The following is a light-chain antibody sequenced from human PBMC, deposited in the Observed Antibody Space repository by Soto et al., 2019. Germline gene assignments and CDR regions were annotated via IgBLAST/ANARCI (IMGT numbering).Light chain of an antibody. CDR2: DNN. CDR1: SSNIGNNY. Sequence: QSVLTQPPSVSAAPGQKVTISCSGSSSNIGNNYVSWYQHLPGTAPKLLIYDNNRRPSGIPARFSGSKSGTSATLGITGLQTGDEADYYCGTWDSSLSVGVFGGGTKLTVL. CDR3: GTWDSSLSVGV. V-gene: IGLV1-51*01. J-gene: IGLJ2*01.